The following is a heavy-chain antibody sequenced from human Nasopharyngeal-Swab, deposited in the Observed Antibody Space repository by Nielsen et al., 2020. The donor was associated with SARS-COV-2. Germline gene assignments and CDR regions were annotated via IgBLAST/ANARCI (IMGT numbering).Heavy chain of an antibody. CDR1: GFIVSSNY. V-gene: IGHV3-53*01. CDR2: IYSGGST. D-gene: IGHD3-22*01. Sequence: GESLKISCAASGFIVSSNYMSWVRQAPGKGLEWVSVIYSGGSTYYADSVKGRFTISRDNSKNTLYLQMNSLRDEDTAVYYCARDYYDSSGYYYLYYYYGMDVWGQGTTVTVSS. J-gene: IGHJ6*02. CDR3: ARDYYDSSGYYYLYYYYGMDV.